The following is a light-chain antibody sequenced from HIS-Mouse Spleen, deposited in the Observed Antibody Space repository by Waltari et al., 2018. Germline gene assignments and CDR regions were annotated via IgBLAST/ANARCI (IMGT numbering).Light chain of an antibody. CDR3: QQLNSYPPT. CDR1: QGISSY. J-gene: IGKJ1*01. V-gene: IGKV1-9*01. CDR2: AAS. Sequence: DIQLTQSPSFLSASVGDRVTITCRASQGISSYLAWDQQKPGKAPKLLIYAASTSQSGVPSRFSGSGSGTEFTLTISSLQPEDFATYYCQQLNSYPPTFGQGTKVEIK.